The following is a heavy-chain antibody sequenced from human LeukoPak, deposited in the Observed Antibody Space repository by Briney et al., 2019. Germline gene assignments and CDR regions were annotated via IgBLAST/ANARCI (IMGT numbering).Heavy chain of an antibody. D-gene: IGHD3-9*01. V-gene: IGHV4-4*02. CDR3: ARGGYDILTGPLDY. CDR1: GGSISSSNW. Sequence: PSETLSLTCAVSGGSISSSNWWSWVRQSPGKGLEWIGEILHSGSTNYNPSLKSRVTFSVDTSKNQFSLKLSSVTAADTAVYYCARGGYDILTGPLDYWGQGTLVTVSS. J-gene: IGHJ4*02. CDR2: ILHSGST.